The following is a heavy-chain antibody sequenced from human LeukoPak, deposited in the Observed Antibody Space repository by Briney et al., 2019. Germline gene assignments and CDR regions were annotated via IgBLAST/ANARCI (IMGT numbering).Heavy chain of an antibody. V-gene: IGHV4-30-2*01. CDR2: IYHSANT. J-gene: IGHJ3*02. CDR1: GGSISSGGYS. CDR3: ARDGVIGGAFDI. D-gene: IGHD3-22*01. Sequence: SETLSLTCAVSGGSISSGGYSWSWIRQPPGKGLEWIGYIYHSANTYYNPSLKSRVTISVDRSKNQFSLKLSSVTAADTAVYYCARDGVIGGAFDIWGQGTMVTVSS.